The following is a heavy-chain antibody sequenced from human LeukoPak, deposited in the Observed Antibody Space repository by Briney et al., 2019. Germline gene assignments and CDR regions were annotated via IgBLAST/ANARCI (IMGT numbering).Heavy chain of an antibody. Sequence: GESLKISCKGSGYSFTTYWIGWVRQMPRKGLEWLGILYPRDSDTRYSPSFQGQVTISADKSVSTAYLQWSSLKASDTAMYYCARSSGTYSDAFDIWGQGTMVTVSS. CDR2: LYPRDSDT. CDR3: ARSSGTYSDAFDI. CDR1: GYSFTTYW. D-gene: IGHD1-14*01. J-gene: IGHJ3*02. V-gene: IGHV5-51*01.